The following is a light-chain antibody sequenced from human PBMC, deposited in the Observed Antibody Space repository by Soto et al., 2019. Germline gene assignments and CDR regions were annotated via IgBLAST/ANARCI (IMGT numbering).Light chain of an antibody. CDR2: GAS. V-gene: IGKV3-20*01. CDR1: QSVSSSY. Sequence: EIGLTQSPGTLSLSPGEGATLSCRASQSVSSSYLAWYQQKPGQAPRLLIYGASSRATGIPDRFSGSGSGTDFTLTISRLEPEEFAVYYCQQYANSPLTFGPGTKVDIQ. CDR3: QQYANSPLT. J-gene: IGKJ3*01.